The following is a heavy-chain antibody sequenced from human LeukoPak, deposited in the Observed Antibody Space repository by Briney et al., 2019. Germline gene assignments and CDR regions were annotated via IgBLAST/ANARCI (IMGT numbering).Heavy chain of an antibody. J-gene: IGHJ3*02. V-gene: IGHV4-31*03. CDR2: IYYSGST. D-gene: IGHD4-17*01. CDR1: GGSISSGGYY. CDR3: ARAFPFDDYGDPDAFDI. Sequence: SQTLSLTCTVSGGSISSGGYYWSWIRQHPGKGLEWIGYIYYSGSTYYNPSLKSRVTISVDRSKNQFSLKLTSVTAADTAVYYCARAFPFDDYGDPDAFDIWGQGTMVTVSS.